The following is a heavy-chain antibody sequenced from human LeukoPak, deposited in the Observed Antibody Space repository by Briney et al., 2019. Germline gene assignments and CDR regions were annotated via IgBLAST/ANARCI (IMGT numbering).Heavy chain of an antibody. J-gene: IGHJ3*02. CDR3: ARVKSSGSYRGGDAFDI. CDR1: GFTFSSYS. CDR2: ISSSSSYI. D-gene: IGHD3-10*01. V-gene: IGHV3-21*01. Sequence: PGGSLRPSCAASGFTFSSYSMNWVRQAPGKGLEWVSSISSSSSYIYYADSVKGRFTISRDNAKNSLYLQMNSLRAEDTAVYYCARVKSSGSYRGGDAFDIWGQGTMVTVSS.